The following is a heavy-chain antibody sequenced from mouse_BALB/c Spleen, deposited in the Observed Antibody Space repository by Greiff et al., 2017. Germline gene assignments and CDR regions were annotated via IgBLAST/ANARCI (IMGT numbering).Heavy chain of an antibody. CDR1: GFTFSSYA. CDR2: ISSGGST. D-gene: IGHD1-1*01. V-gene: IGHV5-6-5*01. CDR3: ARVPNYYGSSYSYFDY. Sequence: DVMLVESGGGLVKPGGSLKLSCAASGFTFSSYAMSWVRQTPEKRLEWVASISSGGSTYYPDSVKGRFTISRDNARNILYLQMSSLRSEDTAMYYCARVPNYYGSSYSYFDYWGQGTTLTVSS. J-gene: IGHJ2*01.